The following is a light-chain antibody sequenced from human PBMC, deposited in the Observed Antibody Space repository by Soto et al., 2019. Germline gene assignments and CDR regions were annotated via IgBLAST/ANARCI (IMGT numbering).Light chain of an antibody. CDR3: SSYVGSYTVV. J-gene: IGLJ1*01. CDR1: SNGYNF. V-gene: IGLV2-11*01. CDR2: DVS. Sequence: QSALTQPRSVSGSPGQSVTISCTGISNGYNFVSWYQQHPGKAPKVLIYDVSKRPSGVPDRFSGSKSGNTASLTISGLQAEDEADYYCSSYVGSYTVVFGIGTKLTVL.